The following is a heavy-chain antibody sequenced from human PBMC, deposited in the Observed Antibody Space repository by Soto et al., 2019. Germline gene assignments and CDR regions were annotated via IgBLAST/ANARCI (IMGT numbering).Heavy chain of an antibody. J-gene: IGHJ6*02. Sequence: QVQLEQSGAEVKKAGSSVRVSCQASGGTFRSYGISWVRQAPGQGLEWMGGIVPMYGTPNYTQRFLGRVTITADQTTSTAYMELSSLRSEDTAVYYCARAVGVAALYYGMDVWGQETTVTVSS. CDR3: ARAVGVAALYYGMDV. CDR1: GGTFRSYG. V-gene: IGHV1-69*01. D-gene: IGHD2-15*01. CDR2: IVPMYGTP.